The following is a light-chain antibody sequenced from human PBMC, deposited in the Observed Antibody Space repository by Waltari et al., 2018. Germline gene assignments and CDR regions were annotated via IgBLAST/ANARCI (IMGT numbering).Light chain of an antibody. CDR3: QLNYGTPYS. V-gene: IGKV1-39*01. Sequence: DIQMTQSPSSLSASVGDRVTITCRASENVNNYLNWYQQKPGKAPKLLIYKASTLQSGVPSRFSGSGSGTDYTFTISSLQSEDVATYYCQLNYGTPYSFGQGTKVEIK. CDR1: ENVNNY. CDR2: KAS. J-gene: IGKJ2*03.